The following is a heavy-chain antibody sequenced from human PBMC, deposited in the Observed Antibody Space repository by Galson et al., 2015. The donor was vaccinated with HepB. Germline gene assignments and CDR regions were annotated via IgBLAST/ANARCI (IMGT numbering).Heavy chain of an antibody. Sequence: SLRLSCAASGFTFSTSGMSWVRQAPGKGLEWVSSIGSVAGGGRTYYADSVKGRFTVSRDNSKNTLFLQAHSLRAEDTAVYYCAKVATGTIYWGQGTLVTVSS. J-gene: IGHJ4*01. D-gene: IGHD1/OR15-1a*01. V-gene: IGHV3-23*01. CDR3: AKVATGTIY. CDR2: IGSVAGGGRT. CDR1: GFTFSTSG.